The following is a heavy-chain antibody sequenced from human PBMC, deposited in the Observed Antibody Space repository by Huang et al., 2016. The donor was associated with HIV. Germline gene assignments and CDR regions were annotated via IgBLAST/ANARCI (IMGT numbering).Heavy chain of an antibody. D-gene: IGHD4-17*01. J-gene: IGHJ6*03. V-gene: IGHV3-49*03. CDR2: VRSKAFGGAS. CDR3: SPSGDDYFYFYMDV. CDR1: CFIFNDFA. Sequence: QLVESGGDSCRGSCFIFNDFAINWFRQSPGKGLEWIGFVRSKAFGGASKSAPSVKDRFTVSRDEAKNVAFLQMDNLQVDDTAIYYCSPSGDDYFYFYMDVWGNGTTVIVS.